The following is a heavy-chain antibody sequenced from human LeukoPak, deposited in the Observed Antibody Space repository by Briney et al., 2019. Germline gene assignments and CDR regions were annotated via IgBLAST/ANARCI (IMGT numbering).Heavy chain of an antibody. CDR3: ARVRWELLWSLYYGMDV. CDR1: GFTFSSYS. Sequence: PEGSLRLSCAASGFTFSSYSMNWVRQAPGKGLEWVSYISSSSSTIYYADSVKGRFTISRDNAKNSLYLQMNSLRAEDTAVYYCARVRWELLWSLYYGMDVWGQGTTVTVSS. D-gene: IGHD1-26*01. CDR2: ISSSSSTI. J-gene: IGHJ6*02. V-gene: IGHV3-48*04.